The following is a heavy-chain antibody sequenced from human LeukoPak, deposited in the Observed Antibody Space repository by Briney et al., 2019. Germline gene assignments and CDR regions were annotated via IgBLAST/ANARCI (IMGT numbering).Heavy chain of an antibody. J-gene: IGHJ6*02. CDR2: ISSSGSTI. Sequence: GGSLRLSCAASGFTFSDYYMSWIRQAPGKGLEWVSYISSSGSTIYYADSVKGRFTISRDNAKNSLYLQMNSLRAEDTAVYYCASSVWFGELLSGAPTSYYYYGMDVWGQGTTVTVSS. CDR1: GFTFSDYY. V-gene: IGHV3-11*01. CDR3: ASSVWFGELLSGAPTSYYYYGMDV. D-gene: IGHD3-10*01.